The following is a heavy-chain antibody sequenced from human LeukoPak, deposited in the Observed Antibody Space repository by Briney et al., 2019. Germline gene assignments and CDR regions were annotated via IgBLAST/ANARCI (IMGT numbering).Heavy chain of an antibody. V-gene: IGHV4-59*01. CDR3: ARDEPRYSSSWLDAFDI. CDR1: GGSMNNYY. D-gene: IGHD6-13*01. CDR2: IYYSGST. Sequence: SETLSLTCSVSGGSMNNYYWTWIRQPPGKGLEWIGYIYYSGSTNYNPSLKSRVTISVDTSKNQFSLKLSSVTAADTAVYYCARDEPRYSSSWLDAFDIWGQGTMVTVSS. J-gene: IGHJ3*02.